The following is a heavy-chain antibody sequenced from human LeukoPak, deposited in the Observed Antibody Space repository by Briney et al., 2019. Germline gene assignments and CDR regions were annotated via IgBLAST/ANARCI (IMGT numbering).Heavy chain of an antibody. CDR1: GFTFSSYA. V-gene: IGHV3-23*01. J-gene: IGHJ4*02. CDR2: ISGSGGST. D-gene: IGHD3-3*01. CDR3: AKVQDFWSGYPPDY. Sequence: PGGSLRLSCAASGFTFSSYATSWVRQAPGKGLEWVSAISGSGGSTYYADSVKGRFTISRDNSKNTLYLQMNSLRAEDTAVYYCAKVQDFWSGYPPDYWGQGTLVTVSS.